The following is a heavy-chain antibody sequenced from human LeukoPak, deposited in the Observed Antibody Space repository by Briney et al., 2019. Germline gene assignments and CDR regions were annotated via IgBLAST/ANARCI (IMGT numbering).Heavy chain of an antibody. V-gene: IGHV3-48*03. CDR1: GFTFSSYE. D-gene: IGHD3-9*01. J-gene: IGHJ4*02. CDR3: ARGDRGLLELRYFDWLIFDY. Sequence: GGSLRLSCAASGFTFSSYEMNWVRQAPGKGLEWVSYISSSGSTIYYADSVKGRFTISRDNAKSSLYLQMNSLRAEDTAVYYCARGDRGLLELRYFDWLIFDYWGQGTLVTVSS. CDR2: ISSSGSTI.